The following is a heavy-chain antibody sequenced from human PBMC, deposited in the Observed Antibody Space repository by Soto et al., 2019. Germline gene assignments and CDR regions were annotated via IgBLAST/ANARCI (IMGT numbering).Heavy chain of an antibody. Sequence: QVQLVQSGAEGKKPGASVKVSCKASGYTFTSYGISWVRQAPGQGLEWMGWISAYSGNTNYAQNLQGRFTMTTDTSTSRAYMELRGLRSDDTAVYCGARDNEYYDCWSGYYTKNWFDPWGQGTLVTVSS. CDR2: ISAYSGNT. CDR3: ARDNEYYDCWSGYYTKNWFDP. V-gene: IGHV1-18*01. CDR1: GYTFTSYG. D-gene: IGHD3-3*01. J-gene: IGHJ5*02.